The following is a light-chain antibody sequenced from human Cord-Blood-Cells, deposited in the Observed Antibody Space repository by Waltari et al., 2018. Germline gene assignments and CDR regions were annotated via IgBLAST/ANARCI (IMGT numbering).Light chain of an antibody. J-gene: IGKJ1*01. CDR1: QSVLYSSNNKNY. Sequence: SLGERATINCKSSQSVLYSSNNKNYLAWYQQKPGQPPKLLIYWASTRESGVPDRFSGSGSGTDFTLTISSLQAEDVAVYYCQQYYSTPPTFGQGTKVEIK. CDR2: WAS. V-gene: IGKV4-1*01. CDR3: QQYYSTPPT.